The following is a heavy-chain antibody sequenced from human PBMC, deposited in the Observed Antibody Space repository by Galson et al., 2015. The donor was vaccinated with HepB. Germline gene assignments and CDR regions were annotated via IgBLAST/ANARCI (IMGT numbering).Heavy chain of an antibody. D-gene: IGHD3-10*01. CDR3: AKDGGYYYGSGDAFDI. Sequence: LSCAASAFTFSSYSMNWVRLAPGKGLEWVSYISSSSSYTNYADSVKGRFTISRDNAKNSLYLQMNSLRAEDTAVYYCAKDGGYYYGSGDAFDIWGQGTMVTVSS. CDR1: AFTFSSYS. V-gene: IGHV3-21*05. CDR2: ISSSSSYT. J-gene: IGHJ3*02.